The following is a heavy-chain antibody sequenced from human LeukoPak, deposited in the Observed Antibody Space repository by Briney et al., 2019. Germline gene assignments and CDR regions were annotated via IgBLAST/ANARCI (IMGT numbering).Heavy chain of an antibody. CDR3: AKDQAWVVPASNWFDP. D-gene: IGHD2-2*01. Sequence: PGGSLRLSCAASGFIFSSYAMSWVRQAPGKGLEWVSAISGSGGSTYYADSVKGRFTISRDNSKNTLYLQMNSLRAEDTAVYYCAKDQAWVVPASNWFDPWGQGTLVTVSS. V-gene: IGHV3-23*01. CDR1: GFIFSSYA. CDR2: ISGSGGST. J-gene: IGHJ5*02.